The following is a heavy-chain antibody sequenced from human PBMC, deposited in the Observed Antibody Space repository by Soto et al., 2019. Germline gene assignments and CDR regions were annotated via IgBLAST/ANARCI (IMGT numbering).Heavy chain of an antibody. V-gene: IGHV1-46*03. CDR2: INPSGGST. Sequence: ASVKVSCKASGYTLTSYYMHWVRQAPGQGLEWMGIINPSGGSTSYAQKFQGRVTMTRDTSTSTVYMELSSLRSEDTAVYYCARGNSPAAGTSQDFDYWGQGTLVTVSS. J-gene: IGHJ4*02. D-gene: IGHD6-13*01. CDR3: ARGNSPAAGTSQDFDY. CDR1: GYTLTSYY.